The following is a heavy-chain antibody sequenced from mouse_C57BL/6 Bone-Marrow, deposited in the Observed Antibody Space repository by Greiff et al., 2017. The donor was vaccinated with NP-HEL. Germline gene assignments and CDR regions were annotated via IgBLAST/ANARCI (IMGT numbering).Heavy chain of an antibody. CDR2: INPSSGYT. Sequence: VQLQESGAELARPGASVKMSCKASGYTFTSYTMHWVKQRPGQGLEWIGYINPSSGYTKYNQKFKDKATLTADKSSSTAYMQLRSLTSEDAAVYYCASPSSYDWYFDVWGTGTTVTVSS. D-gene: IGHD1-1*01. CDR1: GYTFTSYT. J-gene: IGHJ1*03. V-gene: IGHV1-4*01. CDR3: ASPSSYDWYFDV.